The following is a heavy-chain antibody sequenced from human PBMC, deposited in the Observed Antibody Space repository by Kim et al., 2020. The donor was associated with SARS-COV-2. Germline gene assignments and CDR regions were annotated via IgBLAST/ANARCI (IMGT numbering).Heavy chain of an antibody. CDR3: ARRRYDYWSTSADEFDY. CDR2: LYYGGTT. CDR1: GASVITTQYY. Sequence: SQTISLTCNVSGASVITTQYYWAWSRQPPGKGLEWIASLYYGGTTFYNSALKSRLTMSADASKSQISLTLTSMTVADTAVYYCARRRYDYWSTSADEFDYWGQGTLVTVSS. V-gene: IGHV4-39*01. J-gene: IGHJ4*02. D-gene: IGHD3-3*01.